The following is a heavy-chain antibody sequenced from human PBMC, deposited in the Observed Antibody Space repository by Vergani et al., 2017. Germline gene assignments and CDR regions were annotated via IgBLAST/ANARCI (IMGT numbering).Heavy chain of an antibody. V-gene: IGHV3-30*02. Sequence: QVQLVESGGGVVQPGGSLRLSCAASGFTFSSYGMHWVRQAPGKGLEWVAFIRYDGSNKYYADSVKGRFTISRDNSKNTLYLQMNSLRAEDTAVYYCAKEGYGGYSVHAFDIWGQGTMVTVSS. J-gene: IGHJ3*02. CDR2: IRYDGSNK. D-gene: IGHD4-17*01. CDR1: GFTFSSYG. CDR3: AKEGYGGYSVHAFDI.